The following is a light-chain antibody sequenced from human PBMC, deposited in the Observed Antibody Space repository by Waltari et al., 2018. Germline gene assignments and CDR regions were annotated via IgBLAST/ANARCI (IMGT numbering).Light chain of an antibody. V-gene: IGKV3-15*01. J-gene: IGKJ5*01. CDR3: QQYNNWRSIT. CDR1: QSVSSN. Sequence: IMMTQSPATLSVSPGERATLSCRASQSVSSNLAWYLQKPGQAPRLLIYGASPRATGIPARFSGSGSGTEFTLTISSLQSEDFAVYYCQQYNNWRSITFGQGTRLEIK. CDR2: GAS.